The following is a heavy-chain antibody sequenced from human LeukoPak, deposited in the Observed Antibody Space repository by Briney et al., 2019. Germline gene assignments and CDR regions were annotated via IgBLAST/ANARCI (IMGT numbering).Heavy chain of an antibody. V-gene: IGHV3-33*01. J-gene: IGHJ6*02. CDR2: IWYDGSNK. CDR3: ARALGYCSSTSCPHPRYGMDV. D-gene: IGHD2-2*01. Sequence: PGRSLRLSCAASGFTFSSYGMHWVRQAPGKGLEWVAVIWYDGSNKYYADSVKGRFTISGDNSKNTLYLQMNSLRAEDTAVYYCARALGYCSSTSCPHPRYGMDVWGQGTTVTVSS. CDR1: GFTFSSYG.